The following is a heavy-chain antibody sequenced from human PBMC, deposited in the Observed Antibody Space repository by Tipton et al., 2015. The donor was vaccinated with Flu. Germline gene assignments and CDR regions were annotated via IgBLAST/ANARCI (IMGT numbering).Heavy chain of an antibody. D-gene: IGHD1-26*01. CDR3: TAGVGATDHDY. CDR1: GLTFSEAW. CDR2: IKSKTDSGTR. J-gene: IGHJ4*02. Sequence: SLRLSCVVSGLTFSEAWMSWVRQAPGKGLEWVGRIKSKTDSGTRDFAAPVKGRFSISRDDSKNTLYLQMNSLKTEDTAVYYCTAGVGATDHDYWGQGTLLTVSS. V-gene: IGHV3-15*01.